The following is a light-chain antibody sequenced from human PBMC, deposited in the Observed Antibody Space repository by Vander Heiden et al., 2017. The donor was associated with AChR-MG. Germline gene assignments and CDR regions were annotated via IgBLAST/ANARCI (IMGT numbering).Light chain of an antibody. CDR3: QQYDSTPPYT. Sequence: DIVMTQPPDPLAVSLGERATINCKSSQSVLYSTSNKNYLSWYQQKPGPPPKLLIYWASTRESGVPDRFSGSGSGTDFTLTISSLQAEDVAVYYCQQYDSTPPYTFGQGTKLEIK. CDR2: WAS. J-gene: IGKJ2*01. V-gene: IGKV4-1*01. CDR1: QSVLYSTSNKNY.